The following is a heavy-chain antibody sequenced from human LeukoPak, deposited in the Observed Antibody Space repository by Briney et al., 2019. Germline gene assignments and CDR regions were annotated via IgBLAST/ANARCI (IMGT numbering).Heavy chain of an antibody. CDR1: GFTFSSYE. V-gene: IGHV3-48*03. CDR3: AKGTLRMDAFDI. J-gene: IGHJ3*02. D-gene: IGHD4-17*01. Sequence: PGGSLRLSCAASGFTFSSYEMNWVRQAPGKGLEWVSYISSSGSTIYYADSVKGRFTISRDNAKNSLYLQMNSLRAEDTAVYYCAKGTLRMDAFDIWGQGTMVTVSS. CDR2: ISSSGSTI.